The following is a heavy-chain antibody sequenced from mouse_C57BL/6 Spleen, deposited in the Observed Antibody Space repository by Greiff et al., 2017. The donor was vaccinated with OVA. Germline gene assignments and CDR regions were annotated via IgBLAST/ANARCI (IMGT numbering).Heavy chain of an antibody. V-gene: IGHV1-7*01. CDR1: GYTFTSYW. CDR2: INPSSGYT. J-gene: IGHJ3*01. Sequence: VQLKESGAELAKPGASVKLSCKASGYTFTSYWMHWVKQRPGQGLEWIGYINPSSGYTKYNQKFKDKATLTADKSSSTAYMQLSSLTYEDSAVYYCARGSYDYDAWFAYWGQGTLVTVSA. CDR3: ARGSYDYDAWFAY. D-gene: IGHD2-4*01.